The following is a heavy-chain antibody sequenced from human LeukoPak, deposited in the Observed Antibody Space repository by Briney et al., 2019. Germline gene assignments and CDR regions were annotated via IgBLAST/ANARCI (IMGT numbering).Heavy chain of an antibody. CDR3: ASSVAGTRYYFDY. CDR1: GFTFSSYW. CDR2: IKQDGSEK. J-gene: IGHJ4*02. Sequence: PGGSLRLSCAASGFTFSSYWMSWVRQAPGKGLEWVANIKQDGSEKYYVDSVKGRFTISRDNAKNPLYLQMNSLRAEDTAVYYCASSVAGTRYYFDYWGQGTLVTVSS. D-gene: IGHD6-19*01. V-gene: IGHV3-7*01.